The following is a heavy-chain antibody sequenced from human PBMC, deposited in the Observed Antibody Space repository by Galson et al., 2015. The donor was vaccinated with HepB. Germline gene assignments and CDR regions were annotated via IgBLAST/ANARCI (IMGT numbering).Heavy chain of an antibody. V-gene: IGHV1-8*01. D-gene: IGHD6-13*01. CDR2: KNPNSGNT. Sequence: SVKVSCKASGYTFTSYDINWVRQATGQGLERMGWKNPNSGNTGYAQKFQGRVTMTKNTSISTAYMELSSLRSEDTAVYYWSGGTGYSSSWYPFRRLIYGMDVWGQGTTVTVSS. CDR3: SGGTGYSSSWYPFRRLIYGMDV. J-gene: IGHJ6*02. CDR1: GYTFTSYD.